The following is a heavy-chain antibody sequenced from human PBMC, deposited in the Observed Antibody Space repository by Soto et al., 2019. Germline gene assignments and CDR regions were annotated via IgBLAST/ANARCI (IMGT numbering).Heavy chain of an antibody. Sequence: QVQLVQSGAEVKKPGSSVKVSCKVSGGIFSSYGISWVRQAPGQGLEWVGGIIPIFGTANYAQKFQGRFTVTADESTSTAFMELSSLRSEDTAVYYCARNSLPAAIDYFDLWGQGTLVTVSS. D-gene: IGHD2-2*01. CDR2: IIPIFGTA. CDR3: ARNSLPAAIDYFDL. CDR1: GGIFSSYG. J-gene: IGHJ4*02. V-gene: IGHV1-69*01.